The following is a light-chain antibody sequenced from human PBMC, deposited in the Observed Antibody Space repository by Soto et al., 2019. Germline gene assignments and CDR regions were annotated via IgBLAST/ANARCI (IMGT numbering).Light chain of an antibody. CDR2: GAS. V-gene: IGKV3-20*01. CDR3: QQYGSSPRFT. CDR1: QSISDT. J-gene: IGKJ3*01. Sequence: IVITQSPSTLSVSQGGRATLSCRASQSISDTLAWYHQKPGQAPRLLIYGASSRATGIPDRFSGSGSGTDFTLTISRLEPEDFAVYYCQQYGSSPRFTFGPGTKVDIK.